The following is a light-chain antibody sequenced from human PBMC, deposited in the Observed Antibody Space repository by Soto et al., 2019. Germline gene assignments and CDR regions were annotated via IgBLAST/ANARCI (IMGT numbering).Light chain of an antibody. CDR3: GTWDSSLSVYV. Sequence: QSVLTQPPSVSAAPGQKVTISCSGSSSKIGKNYVSWYQQVPKTAPTLLIYEDNKRRSGIPDRFSGSKSGTSATLGITGLRTGDEADYYCGTWDSSLSVYVFGTGTKV. J-gene: IGLJ1*01. CDR1: SSKIGKNY. CDR2: EDN. V-gene: IGLV1-51*02.